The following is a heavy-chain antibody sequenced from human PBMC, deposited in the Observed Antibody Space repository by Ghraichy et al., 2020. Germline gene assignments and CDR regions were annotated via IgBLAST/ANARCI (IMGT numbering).Heavy chain of an antibody. CDR3: AKVSYGSGSQYIES. V-gene: IGHV3-23*01. D-gene: IGHD3-10*01. CDR1: GFTFGSFA. CDR2: ITGSGNTA. Sequence: GGSLRLSCAASGFTFGSFAMSWARLAPGKGLEWVSTITGSGNTASYADSVTGRFTFSRDNSKNTLSLQMNSLRVEDTAKYYCAKVSYGSGSQYIESWGQGTLVTVSS. J-gene: IGHJ4*02.